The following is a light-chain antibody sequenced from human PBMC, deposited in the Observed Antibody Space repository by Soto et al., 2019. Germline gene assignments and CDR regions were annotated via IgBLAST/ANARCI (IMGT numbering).Light chain of an antibody. CDR2: GAS. Sequence: EIVMTQSPASLSVSPGDGATLSCRASQSVASNVAWYQQKPGQGPRLLIYGASTRAVGVPARFSGSGSGTDFTLTINSLQSEDFAVYYCQQYHNWPPQYTFGQGTKLQI. J-gene: IGKJ2*01. CDR3: QQYHNWPPQYT. V-gene: IGKV3-15*01. CDR1: QSVASN.